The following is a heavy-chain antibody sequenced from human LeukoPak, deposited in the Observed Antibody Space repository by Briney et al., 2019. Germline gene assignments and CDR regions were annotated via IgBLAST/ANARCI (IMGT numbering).Heavy chain of an antibody. CDR3: ARTRSSGWYRRYYFDY. D-gene: IGHD6-19*01. Sequence: GGSLRLSCAASGFTFSSYWIHWVRQAPGKGLVWVSRINSDGSITNYADSVRGRFTISRDNAKNTLYLQMNSLRAEDTAMYYCARTRSSGWYRRYYFDYWGQGTLVTVSS. CDR1: GFTFSSYW. CDR2: INSDGSIT. V-gene: IGHV3-74*01. J-gene: IGHJ4*02.